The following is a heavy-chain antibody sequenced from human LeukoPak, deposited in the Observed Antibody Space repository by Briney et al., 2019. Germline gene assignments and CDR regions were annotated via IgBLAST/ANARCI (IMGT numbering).Heavy chain of an antibody. CDR1: GFSFNGYG. CDR2: IRSKANYYAT. D-gene: IGHD1-26*01. Sequence: GGSLKLSCEGSGFSFNGYGLHWVRQASGKGLEWMGRIRSKANYYATAYVESVKGRFIVSRDDSKRSAYLQMNDLKTEDTAVYYCTRSASVDIGGRPDFCYFDLWGRGTLVTVSS. J-gene: IGHJ2*01. CDR3: TRSASVDIGGRPDFCYFDL. V-gene: IGHV3-73*01.